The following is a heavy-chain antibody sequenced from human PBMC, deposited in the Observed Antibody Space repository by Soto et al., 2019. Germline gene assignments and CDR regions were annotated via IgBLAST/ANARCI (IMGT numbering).Heavy chain of an antibody. V-gene: IGHV1-46*01. CDR1: GYTFTSYY. D-gene: IGHD2-8*01. J-gene: IGHJ6*02. CDR3: ARDLWGYCTNGVCHNYYGMDV. Sequence: ASVKVSCKASGYTFTSYYMHWVRQAPGQGLEWMGIINPSGGSTSYAQKFQGRVTMTRDTSTSTVYMELSSLRSEDTAVYSCARDLWGYCTNGVCHNYYGMDVWGQGTTVTVSS. CDR2: INPSGGST.